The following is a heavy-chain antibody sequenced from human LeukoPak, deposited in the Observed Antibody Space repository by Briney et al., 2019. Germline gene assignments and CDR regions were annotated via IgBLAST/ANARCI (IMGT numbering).Heavy chain of an antibody. CDR1: GGTFSSYA. CDR2: IIPIFGTA. CDR3: ARRGVHYDILTGYSMGHYYYGMDV. D-gene: IGHD3-9*01. V-gene: IGHV1-69*13. Sequence: SVKVSCKASGGTFSSYAISWVRQAPGQGLEWMGGIIPIFGTANYAQKFQGRVTITADESTSTAYMELSSLRSEDTAVYYCARRGVHYDILTGYSMGHYYYGMDVWGQGTTVTASS. J-gene: IGHJ6*02.